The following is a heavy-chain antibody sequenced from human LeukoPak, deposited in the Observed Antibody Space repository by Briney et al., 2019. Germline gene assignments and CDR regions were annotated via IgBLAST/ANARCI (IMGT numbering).Heavy chain of an antibody. CDR3: ARVIWGTYYDFWSGLNAEDAFDI. Sequence: ASVKVSCKASGYTFTTYDINWVRQAPGQGLEWMGWINPNSGGTNYAQKFQGGVTMTRDTSISTAYMELSRLRSDDTAVYYCARVIWGTYYDFWSGLNAEDAFDIWGQGTMVTVSS. D-gene: IGHD3-3*01. J-gene: IGHJ3*02. V-gene: IGHV1-2*02. CDR1: GYTFTTYD. CDR2: INPNSGGT.